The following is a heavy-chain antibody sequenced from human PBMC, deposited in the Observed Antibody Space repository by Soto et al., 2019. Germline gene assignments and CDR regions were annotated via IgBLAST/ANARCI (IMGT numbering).Heavy chain of an antibody. J-gene: IGHJ6*02. CDR1: GFTFSSYA. D-gene: IGHD3-10*01. Sequence: GGSLRLSCAASGFTFSSYAMSWVRQAPGKGLEWVSAISGSGGSTYYADSVKGRFTISRDNSKNTLYLQMNSLRAEDTAVYYCAELGAGAAEKYYYYYYGMDVWGQGTTVTVSS. V-gene: IGHV3-23*01. CDR2: ISGSGGST. CDR3: AELGAGAAEKYYYYYYGMDV.